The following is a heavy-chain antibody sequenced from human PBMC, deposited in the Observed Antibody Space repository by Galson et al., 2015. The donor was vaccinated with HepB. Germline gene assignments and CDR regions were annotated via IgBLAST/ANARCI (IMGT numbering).Heavy chain of an antibody. CDR1: GGSISSNSYY. D-gene: IGHD3-16*01. CDR2: IYNSGTT. CDR3: ARPIQDKNLWGTSWLPGYDPWDI. Sequence: ETLSLTCTVSGGSISSNSYYGGWIRQPPGKGLDWIGSIYNSGTTYYTPSLKSRITISVDTSKHQFSLRLNSVTAADTAVYYCARPIQDKNLWGTSWLPGYDPWDIWGNGTLVTVPS. J-gene: IGHJ3*02. V-gene: IGHV4-39*01.